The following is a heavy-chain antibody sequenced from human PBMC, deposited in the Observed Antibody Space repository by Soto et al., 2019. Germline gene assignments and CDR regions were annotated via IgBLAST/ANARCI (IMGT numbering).Heavy chain of an antibody. D-gene: IGHD3-16*01. J-gene: IGHJ5*02. Sequence: ASVKVSCKASGYSFTNNDVSWVRQATGQGLEWMGWMNPGSGDTGYAQKFQGRVTMTRDISIATAYMELSSLRSDDTAIYYCARLETFGSLNWFDPCGKATMVTVPS. CDR2: MNPGSGDT. V-gene: IGHV1-8*01. CDR1: GYSFTNND. CDR3: ARLETFGSLNWFDP.